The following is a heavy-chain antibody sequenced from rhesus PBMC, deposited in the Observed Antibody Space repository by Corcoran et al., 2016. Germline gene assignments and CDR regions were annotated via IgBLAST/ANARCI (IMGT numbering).Heavy chain of an antibody. J-gene: IGHJ4*01. D-gene: IGHD2-2*01. Sequence: QVQLQESGPAVVKPSETLSLTCAVSGGSISSSNWWSWIRQSPGKGLEWIEGIDGSGGSTEYKPYLKSLVTISKDTSKSQFSLKLSSVTAADTAVYYCARDHCTSTTCYAFYFDYWGQGVLVTVSS. CDR2: IDGSGGST. CDR3: ARDHCTSTTCYAFYFDY. CDR1: GGSISSSNW. V-gene: IGHV4-93*01.